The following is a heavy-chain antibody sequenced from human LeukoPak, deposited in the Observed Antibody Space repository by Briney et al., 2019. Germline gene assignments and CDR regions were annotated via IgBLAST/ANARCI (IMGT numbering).Heavy chain of an antibody. CDR1: GITFGSYW. Sequence: AGGSLRLSCAASGITFGSYWMSWVRQGPGQGLEWVATRKQDGSQKEYVDSVKGRYTISRDNAKNSLYLQMNSLRPEDTAVYYCARDPTVTNFHDAFDIWGQGTMVTVSS. V-gene: IGHV3-7*05. D-gene: IGHD4-17*01. J-gene: IGHJ3*02. CDR3: ARDPTVTNFHDAFDI. CDR2: RKQDGSQK.